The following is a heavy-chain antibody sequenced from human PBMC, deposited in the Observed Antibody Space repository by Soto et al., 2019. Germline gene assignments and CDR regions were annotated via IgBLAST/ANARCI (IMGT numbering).Heavy chain of an antibody. D-gene: IGHD2-15*01. CDR3: ARDQGYCSGGSCYFFVF. CDR2: INPSGGST. J-gene: IGHJ4*02. CDR1: GYTFTSYY. V-gene: IGHV1-46*03. Sequence: GASVKVSCKASGYTFTSYYMHWVRQAPGQGLEWMGIINPSGGSTSYAQKFQGRVTMTRDTSTSTVYMELSSPRSEDTAVYYCARDQGYCSGGSCYFFVFWCQGSLVTVSS.